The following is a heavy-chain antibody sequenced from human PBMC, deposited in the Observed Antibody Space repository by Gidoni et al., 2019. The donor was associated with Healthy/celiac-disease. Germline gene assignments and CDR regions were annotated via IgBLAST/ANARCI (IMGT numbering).Heavy chain of an antibody. V-gene: IGHV4-61*02. Sequence: QVQLQESGPGLVKPSQTLSLTCTVSGGSISSGSYYWSWIRQPAGKGLEWIGRIYTSGSTNYNPALKSRVTISVDTSKNQFSLKLSSVTAADTAVYYCARHTIFGVVGAYWGQGTLVTVSS. CDR2: IYTSGST. J-gene: IGHJ4*02. CDR3: ARHTIFGVVGAY. D-gene: IGHD3-3*01. CDR1: GGSISSGSYY.